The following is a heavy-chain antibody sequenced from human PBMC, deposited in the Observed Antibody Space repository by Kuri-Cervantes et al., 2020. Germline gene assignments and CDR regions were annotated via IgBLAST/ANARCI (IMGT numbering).Heavy chain of an antibody. CDR3: AKMGQVWFGEDWFDP. D-gene: IGHD3-10*01. Sequence: GESLKISCAASGFTVSSNYMSWVRQAPGKGLEWVSVIYSGGSTYYADSMKGRFTISRDNSKNTLYLQMNSLRAEDTAVYYCAKMGQVWFGEDWFDPWGQGTLVTVSS. CDR1: GFTVSSNY. V-gene: IGHV3-53*01. J-gene: IGHJ5*02. CDR2: IYSGGST.